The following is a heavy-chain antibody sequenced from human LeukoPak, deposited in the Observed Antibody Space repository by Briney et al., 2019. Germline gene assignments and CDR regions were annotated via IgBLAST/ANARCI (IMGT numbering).Heavy chain of an antibody. D-gene: IGHD3-22*01. Sequence: SVKVSCKASGFTFTSSAMQWVRQARGQRLEWIGWIVVGSGNTNSAQKFQERVTITRDMSTSTAYMELSSLRSEDTAVYYCAATDYYDSSGYSYWGQGTLVTVSS. J-gene: IGHJ4*02. V-gene: IGHV1-58*02. CDR1: GFTFTSSA. CDR3: AATDYYDSSGYSY. CDR2: IVVGSGNT.